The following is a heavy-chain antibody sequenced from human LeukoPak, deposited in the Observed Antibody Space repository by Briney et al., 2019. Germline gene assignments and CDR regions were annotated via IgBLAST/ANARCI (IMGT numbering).Heavy chain of an antibody. Sequence: PSETLSLTCAVYGGSFSGYYWSWLRQPPGKGLEWIGEINHSGSTNYNPSLKSRVTISVDTSKNQFSLKLSSVTAADTAVYYCAVASGWSTLDYWGQGTLVTVSS. V-gene: IGHV4-34*01. CDR3: AVASGWSTLDY. D-gene: IGHD6-19*01. J-gene: IGHJ4*02. CDR2: INHSGST. CDR1: GGSFSGYY.